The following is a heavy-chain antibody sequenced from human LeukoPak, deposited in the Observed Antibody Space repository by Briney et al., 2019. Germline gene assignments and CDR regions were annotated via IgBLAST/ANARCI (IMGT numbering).Heavy chain of an antibody. CDR2: IYYSGST. Sequence: PSETLSLTCTVSGGSISSYYWSWIRQPPGKGLEWIGYIYYSGSTNYNPSLKSRVTISVDTSKNQFSPKLSSVTAADTAVYYCARHGDYDHDAFDIWGQGTMVTVSS. CDR1: GGSISSYY. J-gene: IGHJ3*02. V-gene: IGHV4-59*08. CDR3: ARHGDYDHDAFDI. D-gene: IGHD4-17*01.